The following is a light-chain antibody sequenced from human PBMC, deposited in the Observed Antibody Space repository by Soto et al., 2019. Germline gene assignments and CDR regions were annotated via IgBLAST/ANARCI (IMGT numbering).Light chain of an antibody. Sequence: EIVMTQSQSSLSVSPGERATFSCRASQSVSSYLAWYQQKRGLPPRLLIYDASTRATGIPDRFSGSGSGTDFTFTISSLQSADFAVYYCQQYSNWPPLYTFGRGTKLEIK. CDR1: QSVSSY. J-gene: IGKJ2*01. V-gene: IGKV3-15*01. CDR3: QQYSNWPPLYT. CDR2: DAS.